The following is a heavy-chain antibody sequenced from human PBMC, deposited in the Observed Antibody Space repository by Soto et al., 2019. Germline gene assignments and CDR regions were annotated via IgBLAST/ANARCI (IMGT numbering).Heavy chain of an antibody. D-gene: IGHD3-3*01. J-gene: IGHJ4*02. Sequence: PGGSLRLSCAASTITFSNYDMSWVRQAPGKGLEWVSGISDSGASTYYADSVKGRFTISRDNSKNTMYLQMNSLRAEDTAVHFCVTPPRITIFGPTDYWGLGTLVTVSS. CDR1: TITFSNYD. CDR3: VTPPRITIFGPTDY. CDR2: ISDSGAST. V-gene: IGHV3-23*01.